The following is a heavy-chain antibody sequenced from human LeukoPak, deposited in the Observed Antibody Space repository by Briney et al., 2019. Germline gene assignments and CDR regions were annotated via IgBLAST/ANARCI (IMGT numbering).Heavy chain of an antibody. CDR3: ARAGLEWELLFEGGDAFDI. CDR2: ISPNSGGT. J-gene: IGHJ3*02. Sequence: ASVKVSCKASGFTFSDFGITWVRQAPGQGLEWMGWISPNSGGTNYAQKFQGRVTMTRDTSISTAYMELSRLRSDDTAVYYCARAGLEWELLFEGGDAFDIWGQGTMVTVSS. CDR1: GFTFSDFG. D-gene: IGHD1-26*01. V-gene: IGHV1-2*02.